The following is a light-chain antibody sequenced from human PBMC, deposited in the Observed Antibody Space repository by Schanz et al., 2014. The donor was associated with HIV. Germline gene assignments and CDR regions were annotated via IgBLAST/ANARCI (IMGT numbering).Light chain of an antibody. J-gene: IGKJ2*01. V-gene: IGKV3-11*01. CDR3: QQRSSWPLFT. Sequence: EIVMTQSPATLSVSPGERATLSCRASQSVSSSYLAWYQQNPGQAPRLLIYGASTRATGIPARFSGSGSGTDFTLTISSLEPEDFAVYYCQQRSSWPLFTFGQGTKLEIK. CDR2: GAS. CDR1: QSVSSSY.